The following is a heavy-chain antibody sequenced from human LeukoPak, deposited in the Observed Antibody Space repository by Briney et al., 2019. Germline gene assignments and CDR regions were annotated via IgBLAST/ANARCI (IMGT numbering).Heavy chain of an antibody. Sequence: GGSLRLSCAASGFTFSSYSMNWVRQAPGKGLEWVSYISSSSSTIYYADSVKGRFTISRDNAKNSLYLQMNSLRAEDTAVYCCARSNGMDVWGQGTTVTVSS. CDR3: ARSNGMDV. J-gene: IGHJ6*02. CDR1: GFTFSSYS. V-gene: IGHV3-48*04. CDR2: ISSSSSTI.